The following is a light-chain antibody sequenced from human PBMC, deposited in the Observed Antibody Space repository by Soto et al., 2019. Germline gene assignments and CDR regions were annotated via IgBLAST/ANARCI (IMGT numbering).Light chain of an antibody. V-gene: IGKV1-5*03. CDR2: QAS. Sequence: DIQLTQSPSTLSASVGDRVTITFLASQSTSSYLALYQQKPGKAPKLLIYQASSLENGVPSRFSGSGSGTEFSLTISSLQPDDFATYYCQQYSSNSTFGQGTKVDI. J-gene: IGKJ1*01. CDR3: QQYSSNST. CDR1: QSTSSY.